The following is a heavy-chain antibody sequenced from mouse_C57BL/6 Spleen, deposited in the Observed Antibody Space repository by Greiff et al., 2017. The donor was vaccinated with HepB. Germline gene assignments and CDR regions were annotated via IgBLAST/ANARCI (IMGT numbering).Heavy chain of an antibody. CDR2: ILPGSGST. CDR3: ARGDYYGSSYACYYFDY. CDR1: GYTFTGYW. Sequence: VMLQQSGAELMKPGASVKLSCKATGYTFTGYWIEWVKQRPGHGLEWIGEILPGSGSTNYNEKFKGKATFTADTTSNTNYMQLSSLTTEDSAIYYCARGDYYGSSYACYYFDYWGQGTTLTVSS. D-gene: IGHD1-1*01. V-gene: IGHV1-9*01. J-gene: IGHJ2*01.